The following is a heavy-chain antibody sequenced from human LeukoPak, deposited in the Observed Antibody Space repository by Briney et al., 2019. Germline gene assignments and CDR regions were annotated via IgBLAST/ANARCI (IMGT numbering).Heavy chain of an antibody. Sequence: SETLSLTCTVSGGSISSYYWSWIRQPPGKGLEWIGYIYYSGSTNYNPSLKSRVTISVDTSKNQFSLKLGSVTAADTAVYYCARVESSGWGLFQHWGQGTLVTVSS. V-gene: IGHV4-59*01. CDR1: GGSISSYY. CDR3: ARVESSGWGLFQH. J-gene: IGHJ1*01. CDR2: IYYSGST. D-gene: IGHD6-19*01.